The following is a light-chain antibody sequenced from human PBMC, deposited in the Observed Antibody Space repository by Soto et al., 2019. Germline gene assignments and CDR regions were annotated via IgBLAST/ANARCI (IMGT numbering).Light chain of an antibody. V-gene: IGKV3-20*01. CDR1: ESVASNQ. CDR3: HHYGRSPIFT. Sequence: EVVLTQSPGTLSLSAGERATLSCRASESVASNQLAWYQQRPGQAPRLLIYAASTRAAGVPDRFSGSGSGTDVTLTISRLEPEDFGVFFCHHYGRSPIFTFGPGTTVDMK. CDR2: AAS. J-gene: IGKJ3*01.